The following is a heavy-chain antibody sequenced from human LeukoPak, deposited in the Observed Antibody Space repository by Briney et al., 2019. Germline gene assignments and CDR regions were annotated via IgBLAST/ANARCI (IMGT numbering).Heavy chain of an antibody. J-gene: IGHJ3*02. V-gene: IGHV3-21*06. CDR2: MTSSSTFI. CDR1: GFTFSSYS. CDR3: ARVRRGYNYARGDLDM. Sequence: GGSLRLSCAGSGFTFSSYSMNWVRQAPGKGLEWVSSMTSSSTFIYYADSVKGRFTISRDNAKNSLYLQMNSLRAEDTAVYYCARVRRGYNYARGDLDMWGQGTMVTVSS. D-gene: IGHD5-18*01.